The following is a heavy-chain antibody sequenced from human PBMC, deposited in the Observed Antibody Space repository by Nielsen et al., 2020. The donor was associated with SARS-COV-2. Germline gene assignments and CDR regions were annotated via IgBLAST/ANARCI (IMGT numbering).Heavy chain of an antibody. Sequence: GESLKISCAASGFTFSSYSMNWVRQAPGKGLEWVSSISSSSSYIYYADSVKGRFTISRDNAKNSLYLQMNSLRAEDTAVYYCARESKDSSSSLHDYWGQGTLVTVSS. V-gene: IGHV3-21*01. CDR2: ISSSSSYI. CDR1: GFTFSSYS. D-gene: IGHD6-6*01. CDR3: ARESKDSSSSLHDY. J-gene: IGHJ4*02.